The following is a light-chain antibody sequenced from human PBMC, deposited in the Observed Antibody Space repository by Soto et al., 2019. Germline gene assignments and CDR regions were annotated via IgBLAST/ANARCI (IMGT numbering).Light chain of an antibody. CDR1: QSVRSRS. CDR2: GAS. CDR3: QQYGSSPWT. Sequence: EIVLPQSPDTLSLSPGECSPLSRRVSQSVRSRSLAWYQHNPGQATRLLMYGASSRATGIPDRFSGSGSGTDFTLTISRLEPEEFVVYYCQQYGSSPWTFGQGTKVDIK. V-gene: IGKV3-20*01. J-gene: IGKJ1*01.